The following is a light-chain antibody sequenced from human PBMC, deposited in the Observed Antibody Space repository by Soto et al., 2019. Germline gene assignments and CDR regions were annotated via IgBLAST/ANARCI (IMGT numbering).Light chain of an antibody. Sequence: EIVLTQSPATLSLSPGERATLSCRASHSVSSYLAWYQQKPGQAPRLLIYDASSRATGIPDRFSGSGSGTDFTLTISRLEPEDFAVYSCQHFGSSPTFGGGTKVDIK. V-gene: IGKV3-20*01. CDR2: DAS. J-gene: IGKJ4*01. CDR1: HSVSSY. CDR3: QHFGSSPT.